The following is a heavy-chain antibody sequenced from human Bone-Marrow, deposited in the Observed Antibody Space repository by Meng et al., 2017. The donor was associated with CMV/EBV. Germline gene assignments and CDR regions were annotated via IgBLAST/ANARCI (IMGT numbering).Heavy chain of an antibody. CDR1: GYTFTGYY. CDR3: ARARYGGNQADF. Sequence: ASVKVSCKASGYTFTGYYMHWVRQAPGQGLEWMGWINPNSGGTNYAQKFQGRVTMTRDTSTSTVYLELSSLTSEDTAMYYCARARYGGNQADFWGQGTVVTVYS. CDR2: INPNSGGT. D-gene: IGHD4-23*01. V-gene: IGHV1-2*02. J-gene: IGHJ4*02.